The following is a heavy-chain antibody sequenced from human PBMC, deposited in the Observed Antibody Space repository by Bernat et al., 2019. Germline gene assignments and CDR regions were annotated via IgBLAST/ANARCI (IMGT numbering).Heavy chain of an antibody. CDR1: GYSFTSYW. V-gene: IGHV5-51*03. Sequence: VQLVQSGAEVKKPLESLKISCKGSGYSFTSYWIGWVRQMPGKGLEWMGIIYPGDSDTRYRSSFQGQVTISADKSISTAYLQWSSLKASDTAMHYCARLTPVGNYSTYYGMDVWGQGTTVTVSS. CDR3: ARLTPVGNYSTYYGMDV. J-gene: IGHJ6*02. D-gene: IGHD4-11*01. CDR2: IYPGDSDT.